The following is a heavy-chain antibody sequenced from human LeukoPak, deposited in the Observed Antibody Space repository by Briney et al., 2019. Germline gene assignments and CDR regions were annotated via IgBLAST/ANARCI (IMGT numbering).Heavy chain of an antibody. CDR1: GYTFTSYG. V-gene: IGHV1-18*01. D-gene: IGHD3-22*01. CDR3: ARSRYYDSSGYYPWVY. J-gene: IGHJ4*02. Sequence: GASVKVSCKASGYTFTSYGISWLRQAPGQGLEWMGWISAYNGNTNYAQKLQGRVTMTTDTSTSTAYMELRSLRSDDTAVYYCARSRYYDSSGYYPWVYWGQGTLVTVSS. CDR2: ISAYNGNT.